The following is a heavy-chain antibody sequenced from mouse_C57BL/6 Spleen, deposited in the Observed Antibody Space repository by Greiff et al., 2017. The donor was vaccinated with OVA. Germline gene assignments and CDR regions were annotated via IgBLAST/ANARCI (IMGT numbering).Heavy chain of an antibody. D-gene: IGHD3-2*02. CDR1: GYTFTDYY. CDR2: IYPGSGNT. V-gene: IGHV1-76*01. J-gene: IGHJ2*01. Sequence: VQLQQSGAELVRPGASVKLSCKASGYTFTDYYINWVKQRPGQGLEWIARIYPGSGNTYYNEKFKGKATLTAEKSSSTAYMQLSSLTSEDSAVYFCAIDSSGDYWGQGTTLTVSS. CDR3: AIDSSGDY.